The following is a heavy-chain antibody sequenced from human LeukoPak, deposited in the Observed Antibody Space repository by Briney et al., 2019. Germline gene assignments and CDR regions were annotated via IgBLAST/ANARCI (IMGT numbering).Heavy chain of an antibody. CDR2: TYYRSKWYN. J-gene: IGHJ4*02. D-gene: IGHD3-3*01. CDR3: ARDVDFWSGYYQYYFDY. CDR1: GDSVSSNSAA. Sequence: SQTLSLTCAISGDSVSSNSAAWNWIRQSPSRGLEWLGRTYYRSKWYNDYAVSVKSRITINPDTSKNQFSLQLNSVTPEDTAVYYCARDVDFWSGYYQYYFDYWGQGTLVTVSS. V-gene: IGHV6-1*01.